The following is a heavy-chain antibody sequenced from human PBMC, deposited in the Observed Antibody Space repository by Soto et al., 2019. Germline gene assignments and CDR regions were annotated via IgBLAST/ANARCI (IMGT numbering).Heavy chain of an antibody. CDR3: ANNIGYCTNGVCYAFGWFDP. J-gene: IGHJ5*02. V-gene: IGHV3-23*01. D-gene: IGHD2-8*01. CDR2: ISGSGGST. CDR1: GFTFSSYA. Sequence: GGSLRLSCAASGFTFSSYAMSWVRQAPGKGLEWVSAISGSGGSTYYADSVKGRFTNSRDNSKNTLYLQMNSLRAEDTAVYYCANNIGYCTNGVCYAFGWFDPWGQGTLVTVSS.